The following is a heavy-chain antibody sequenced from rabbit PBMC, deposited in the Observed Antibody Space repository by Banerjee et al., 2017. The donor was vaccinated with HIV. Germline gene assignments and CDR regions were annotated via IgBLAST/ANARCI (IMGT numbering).Heavy chain of an antibody. J-gene: IGHJ6*01. D-gene: IGHD4-2*01. V-gene: IGHV1S40*01. CDR2: IYTGSGSS. Sequence: QSLEESGGGLVQPEGSLTLTCTASGFSLSSSYYMCWVRQAPGKGLEWIGCIYTGSGSSYYASWAKGRFTISKTSSTTVTLQMTSLTAADTATYFCARDHANDGGTYLKLWGPGTLVTVS. CDR3: ARDHANDGGTYLKL. CDR1: GFSLSSSYY.